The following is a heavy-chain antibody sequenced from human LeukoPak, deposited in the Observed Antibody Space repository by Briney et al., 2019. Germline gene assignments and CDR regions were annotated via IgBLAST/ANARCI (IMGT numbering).Heavy chain of an antibody. CDR3: ARLPLLLWFGELLWSWFDP. Sequence: SDTLSLTCTVSIGSLRSSSYYWGWIRQPPGKGLEWIGTMYYSGKTYNNPSLRSRVPISVDTSKNQFSLKLSSVTAADTAVYYCARLPLLLWFGELLWSWFDPWGQGTLVTVSS. CDR2: MYYSGKT. J-gene: IGHJ5*02. V-gene: IGHV4-39*01. D-gene: IGHD3-10*01. CDR1: IGSLRSSSYY.